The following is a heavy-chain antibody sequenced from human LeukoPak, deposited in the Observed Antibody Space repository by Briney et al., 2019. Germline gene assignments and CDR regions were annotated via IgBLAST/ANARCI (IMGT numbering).Heavy chain of an antibody. CDR3: TTLRSTATDY. CDR1: GFTLSNAW. D-gene: IGHD2-2*01. V-gene: IGHV3-15*01. Sequence: GGSLRLSCAASGFTLSNAWMSWVRQAPRKGLEWVGHIKSKTDGGTTDYAAPVKGRFTISRDDSKNTLYLQMNSLKTEDTAVYYCTTLRSTATDYWGQGTLVTVSS. CDR2: IKSKTDGGTT. J-gene: IGHJ4*02.